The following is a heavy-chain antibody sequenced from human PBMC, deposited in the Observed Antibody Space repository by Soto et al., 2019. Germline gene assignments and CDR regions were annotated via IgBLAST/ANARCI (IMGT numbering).Heavy chain of an antibody. V-gene: IGHV3-72*01. J-gene: IGHJ4*02. D-gene: IGHD2-2*01. Sequence: GSLRLSCVGSGFTFSNHYIDWVRQAPGKGLEWVGRTRNKANSYTTHYAASVKGRFTISRDDSKNSLYLQMNSLKTEDTAVYYCARSGSSTSCYDYWGQGTLVTVSS. CDR1: GFTFSNHY. CDR2: TRNKANSYTT. CDR3: ARSGSSTSCYDY.